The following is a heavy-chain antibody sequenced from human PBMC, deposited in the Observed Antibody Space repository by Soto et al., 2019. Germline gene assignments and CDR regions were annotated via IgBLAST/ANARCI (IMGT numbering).Heavy chain of an antibody. V-gene: IGHV5-10-1*01. D-gene: IGHD4-17*01. Sequence: GASLKISCKGSGYSFTSYWISWVRQMPGKGLEWMGRIDPSDSYTNYSPSFQGHVTISADKSISTAYLQWSSLKASDTAMYYCARKDYGDYNDAFDIWGQGTMVTVSS. J-gene: IGHJ3*02. CDR1: GYSFTSYW. CDR3: ARKDYGDYNDAFDI. CDR2: IDPSDSYT.